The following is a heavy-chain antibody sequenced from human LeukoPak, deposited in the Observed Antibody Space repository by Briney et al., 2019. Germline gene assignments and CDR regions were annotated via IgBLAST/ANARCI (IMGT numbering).Heavy chain of an antibody. CDR3: ARVSSGSYYRIYYYYYMDV. Sequence: SETLSLTCTVSGGSISSSSYYWGWIRQPPGKGLEWIGSIYYSGSTYYNPSLKSRVTISVDTSKNQFSLKLSSVTAADTAVYYCARVSSGSYYRIYYYYYMDVWGKGTTVTVSS. J-gene: IGHJ6*03. CDR1: GGSISSSSYY. CDR2: IYYSGST. V-gene: IGHV4-39*07. D-gene: IGHD1-26*01.